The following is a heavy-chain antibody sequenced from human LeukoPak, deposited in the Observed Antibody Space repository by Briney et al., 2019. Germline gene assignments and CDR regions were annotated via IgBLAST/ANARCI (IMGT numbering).Heavy chain of an antibody. J-gene: IGHJ5*02. CDR2: INTISSTI. Sequence: GGSLRLSCAASGFSFSSYSMNWVRQAPGKGLEWVSYINTISSTIYYADSVKGRFTISRDNAKNSLSLQMNSLRAEDTAVYYCAGDAGMSDWFDPWGQGTLVTVSS. CDR3: AGDAGMSDWFDP. CDR1: GFSFSSYS. V-gene: IGHV3-48*01. D-gene: IGHD1-1*01.